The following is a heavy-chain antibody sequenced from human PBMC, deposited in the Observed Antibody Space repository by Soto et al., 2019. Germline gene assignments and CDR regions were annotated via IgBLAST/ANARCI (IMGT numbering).Heavy chain of an antibody. D-gene: IGHD3-22*01. CDR3: ARDRYFYDSAGYYRTLDS. Sequence: LSLTCTISGGSFNNDYWTWIRQSPGKGLEWIGYIFHSGITDYNPSVKSRVTISIDKSKNLFSLKLTSVTAADTAVYYCARDRYFYDSAGYYRTLDSWGQGILVTVSS. CDR1: GGSFNNDY. J-gene: IGHJ5*01. V-gene: IGHV4-59*01. CDR2: IFHSGIT.